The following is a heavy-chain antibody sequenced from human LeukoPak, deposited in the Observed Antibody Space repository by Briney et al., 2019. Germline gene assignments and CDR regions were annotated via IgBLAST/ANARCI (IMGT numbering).Heavy chain of an antibody. Sequence: APVKVSCKASGYTFTSYDINWVRQATGQGLEWMGWMNPNSGNTGYAQKFQGRVTMTRNTSISTAYMELSSLRSEDTAVYYCARAYDILPDAFDIWGQGTMVTVSS. CDR2: MNPNSGNT. D-gene: IGHD3-9*01. V-gene: IGHV1-8*01. CDR3: ARAYDILPDAFDI. J-gene: IGHJ3*02. CDR1: GYTFTSYD.